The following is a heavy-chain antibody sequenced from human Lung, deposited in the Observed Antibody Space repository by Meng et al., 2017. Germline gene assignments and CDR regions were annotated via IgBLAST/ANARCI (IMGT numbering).Heavy chain of an antibody. CDR3: ARGPTTMAHDFDY. CDR1: GGSFSDYY. D-gene: IGHD4-11*01. V-gene: IGHV4-34*01. Sequence: QVQLQQWGAGLLKPLATLSLPCVVSGGSFSDYYWSWIRQPPGKGLEWIGEINHSGSTNYNPSLENRATISVDTSQNNLSLKLSSVTAADSAVYYCARGPTTMAHDFDYWGQGTLVTVSS. J-gene: IGHJ4*02. CDR2: INHSGST.